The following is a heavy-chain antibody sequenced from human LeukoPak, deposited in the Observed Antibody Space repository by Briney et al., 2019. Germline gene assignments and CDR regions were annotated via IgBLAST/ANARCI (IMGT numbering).Heavy chain of an antibody. D-gene: IGHD6-19*01. CDR1: SGSFSGFY. CDR3: ARGPRYRYSSSYYYYYMDV. Sequence: SETLSLTCAVYSGSFSGFYWSWIRQPPGKGLEWIGEINDSRSINYNPSLKSRITMSVDTSKNQFSLRMTSVTAADTAVYYCARGPRYRYSSSYYYYYMDVWDKGTTVTVSS. J-gene: IGHJ6*03. CDR2: INDSRSI. V-gene: IGHV4-34*01.